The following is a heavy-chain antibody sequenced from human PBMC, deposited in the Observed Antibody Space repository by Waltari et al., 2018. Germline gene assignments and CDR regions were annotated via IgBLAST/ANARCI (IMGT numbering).Heavy chain of an antibody. CDR2: IKPDGSEK. V-gene: IGHV3-7*01. D-gene: IGHD3-3*02. J-gene: IGHJ4*02. Sequence: EVHLEESGEGLVQPGGSLRLSCVDSGFTFSGYWIRWFRQAPGKGLEWVAHIKPDGSEKYYVGSVKGRFTISRDKAKKSVYLQMNSLRVEDTAVYYCASDRLLGGQGTRVTVSS. CDR3: ASDRLL. CDR1: GFTFSGYW.